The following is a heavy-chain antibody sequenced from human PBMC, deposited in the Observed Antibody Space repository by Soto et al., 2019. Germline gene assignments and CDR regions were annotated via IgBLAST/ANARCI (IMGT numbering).Heavy chain of an antibody. D-gene: IGHD3-3*01. CDR3: AKREDSSRFGGLDI. Sequence: SLTSGGYFWDWIRQPPGKGLEWIGTVHSTGGTYYSPSLRSRVTISVDTSKNLFSLKMTSASATDTAVYFCAKREDSSRFGGLDIWGQGTAVTV. J-gene: IGHJ6*02. V-gene: IGHV4-39*01. CDR1: SLTSGGYF. CDR2: VHSTGGT.